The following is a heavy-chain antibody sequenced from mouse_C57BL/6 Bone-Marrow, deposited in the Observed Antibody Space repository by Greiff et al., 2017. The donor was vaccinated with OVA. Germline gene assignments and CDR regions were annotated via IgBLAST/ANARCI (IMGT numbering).Heavy chain of an antibody. V-gene: IGHV14-2*01. Sequence: VQLQQSGAELVKPGASVKLSCTASGFNIKDYYMHWVKQRTEQGLEWIGRIDPEDGETKYAPNFQGKATITADTSSNTAYLQLSSLTSEDSAVYYCARELWEDYAMDCWGQGTSVTVSS. CDR1: GFNIKDYY. D-gene: IGHD4-1*01. CDR3: ARELWEDYAMDC. J-gene: IGHJ4*01. CDR2: IDPEDGET.